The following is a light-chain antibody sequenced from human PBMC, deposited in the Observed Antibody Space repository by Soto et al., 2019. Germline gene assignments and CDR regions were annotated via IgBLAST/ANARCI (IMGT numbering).Light chain of an antibody. CDR2: GAS. CDR1: QSVDSSY. V-gene: IGKV3-20*01. Sequence: EIVLTQSPGTLSLSPGERATLSCRANQSVDSSYLAWYQQKAGQAPRLLMYGASSRATGIPDRFRGSGSGTDFTLTISRLEPEDFEVYYCQQYASSVMYTFGQGTKLEIK. CDR3: QQYASSVMYT. J-gene: IGKJ2*01.